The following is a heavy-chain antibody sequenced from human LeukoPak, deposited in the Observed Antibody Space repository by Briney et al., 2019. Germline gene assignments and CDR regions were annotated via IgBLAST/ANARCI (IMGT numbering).Heavy chain of an antibody. V-gene: IGHV4-39*07. CDR2: IFHSGYT. CDR3: ARLSSSWYLNNNWFDP. J-gene: IGHJ5*02. Sequence: PSETLSLTCTVSGGSISSGSYYWGWIRQPPGKGLEWIGYIFHSGYTYYNPSLKSRVTISVDKSKNQFSLKLRSVTAADTAVYYCARLSSSWYLNNNWFDPWGQGTLVTVSS. D-gene: IGHD6-13*01. CDR1: GGSISSGSYY.